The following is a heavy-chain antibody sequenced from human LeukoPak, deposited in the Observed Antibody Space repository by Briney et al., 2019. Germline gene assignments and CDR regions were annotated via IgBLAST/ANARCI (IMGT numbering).Heavy chain of an antibody. V-gene: IGHV3-15*01. CDR1: GFTFSNAW. CDR2: IKSKTDGGST. CDR3: TTDRAVGATKDY. D-gene: IGHD1-26*01. J-gene: IGHJ4*02. Sequence: HPGGSLRLSCTACGFTFSNAWMSWVRQAPGKGLEWIGRIKSKTDGGSTDYAAPVKGRFTISRDDSKNTLYLQMNSLKTEDTAVYYCTTDRAVGATKDYWGRGTLVTVSS.